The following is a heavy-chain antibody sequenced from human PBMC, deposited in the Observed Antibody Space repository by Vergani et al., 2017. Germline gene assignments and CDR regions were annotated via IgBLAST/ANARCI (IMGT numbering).Heavy chain of an antibody. D-gene: IGHD3-16*01. J-gene: IGHJ2*01. CDR2: IDRNSATKYPV. CDR3: AKDNDYDADGPFDL. V-gene: IGHV3-9*01. CDR1: GFLFQDFA. Sequence: EVQLLVSGGGLVQPGGSLRLSCAASGFLFQDFAFHWVRQVSGRGLEWVSGIDRNSATKYPVKYGNSMEGRFIISRDNAKKAVFLQMNNLRHEDTALYFCAKDNDYDADGPFDLWGRGTLVTVSS.